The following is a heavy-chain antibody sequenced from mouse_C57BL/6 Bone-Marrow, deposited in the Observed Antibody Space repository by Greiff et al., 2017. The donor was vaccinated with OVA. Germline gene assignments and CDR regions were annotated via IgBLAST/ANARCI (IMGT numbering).Heavy chain of an antibody. CDR3: AINSYVWYFDV. J-gene: IGHJ1*03. V-gene: IGHV1-82*01. Sequence: VQLQQSGPELVKPGASVKISCKASGYAFSSSWMNWVKQRPGKGLEWIGRIYPGDGDTNYNGKFKGKATLTADKSSSTAYMQLSSLTSEDSAVYYCAINSYVWYFDVWGTGTTVTVSS. D-gene: IGHD5-1-1*01. CDR2: IYPGDGDT. CDR1: GYAFSSSW.